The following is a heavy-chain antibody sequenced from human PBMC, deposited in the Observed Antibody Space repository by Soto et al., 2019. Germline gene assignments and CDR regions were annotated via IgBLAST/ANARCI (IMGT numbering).Heavy chain of an antibody. CDR1: GGSISSGGYY. V-gene: IGHV4-31*03. Sequence: QVQLQESGPGLVKPSQTLSLTCTVSGGSISSGGYYWSWIRQHPGKGLEWIGYIYYSGSTYYNPSLKGRVSISVDTSKIQFPLKLSSVTAADTAVFYCACLGYCSSTSCLYSWFDPWGQGTLVTVSS. CDR2: IYYSGST. D-gene: IGHD2-2*01. CDR3: ACLGYCSSTSCLYSWFDP. J-gene: IGHJ5*02.